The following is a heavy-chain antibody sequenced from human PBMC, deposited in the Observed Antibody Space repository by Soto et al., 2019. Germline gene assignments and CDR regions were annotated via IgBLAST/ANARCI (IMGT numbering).Heavy chain of an antibody. CDR2: IYYSGIT. D-gene: IGHD2-8*02. J-gene: IGHJ4*02. CDR1: GGPISSYY. Sequence: SDTLSLTCPVPGGPISSYYWSWIRQPPGKGLEWIGYIYYSGITDYNPSLKSRVTISVDTSKSQFSLKLSSVTAADTAVYYCARGGGVYYFDYWGQGTLVTVS. CDR3: ARGGGVYYFDY. V-gene: IGHV4-59*07.